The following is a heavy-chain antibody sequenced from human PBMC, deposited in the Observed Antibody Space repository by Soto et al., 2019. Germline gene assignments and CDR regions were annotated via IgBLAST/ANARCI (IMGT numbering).Heavy chain of an antibody. V-gene: IGHV4-31*03. CDR3: ARLGGYYQAFDQ. CDR1: GGSIDSVGYY. Sequence: SETLSLTCTVSGGSIDSVGYYWTWIRQHPEKGLEWIGYIYYSGSTYYNPSLKSRVTISVDTSKNQFSLNLRSVTAADTAVYYCARLGGYYQAFDQWGQGSLVTVSS. D-gene: IGHD3-22*01. CDR2: IYYSGST. J-gene: IGHJ4*02.